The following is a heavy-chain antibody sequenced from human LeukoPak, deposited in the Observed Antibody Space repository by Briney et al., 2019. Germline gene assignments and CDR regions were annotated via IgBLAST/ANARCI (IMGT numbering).Heavy chain of an antibody. J-gene: IGHJ5*02. V-gene: IGHV1-24*01. CDR3: ATDRGAAAPFDP. CDR2: FDPEDGET. D-gene: IGHD6-13*01. Sequence: ASVKVSCKVSGYTPSELSMHWVRQAPGKGLEWMGGFDPEDGETIYAQKFQGRVTMTEDTSTDTAYMELSSLRSEDTAVYYCATDRGAAAPFDPWGQGTLVTVSS. CDR1: GYTPSELS.